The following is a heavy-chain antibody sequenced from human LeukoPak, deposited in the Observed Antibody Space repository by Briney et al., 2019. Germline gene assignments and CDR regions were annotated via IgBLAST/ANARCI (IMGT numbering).Heavy chain of an antibody. J-gene: IGHJ6*03. CDR1: GYTFTSYG. CDR2: ISAYNGNT. Sequence: GASVKVSCKASGYTFTSYGISWVRQAPGQGLEWMGWISAYNGNTNYAQKLQGRVTMTTDTSTSTAYMELSSLRSEDTAVYYCARGRKVEGLYYYYYMDVWGKGATVTISS. V-gene: IGHV1-18*01. CDR3: ARGRKVEGLYYYYYMDV.